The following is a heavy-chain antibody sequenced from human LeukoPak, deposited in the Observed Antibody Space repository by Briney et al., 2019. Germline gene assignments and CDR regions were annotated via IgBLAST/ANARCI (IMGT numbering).Heavy chain of an antibody. CDR2: IRNDGSNK. V-gene: IGHV3-30*02. CDR1: GFPFSTYG. CDR3: AKITGGGYYYYYMDV. D-gene: IGHD2-8*02. Sequence: GGSLRLSCAASGFPFSTYGIHWVSQAPGKGLEWVAFIRNDGSNKYYADSVKGRFTISRDNSKNTLYLQMNSLRPGDTAVYYCAKITGGGYYYYYMDVWGKGTTVTVSS. J-gene: IGHJ6*03.